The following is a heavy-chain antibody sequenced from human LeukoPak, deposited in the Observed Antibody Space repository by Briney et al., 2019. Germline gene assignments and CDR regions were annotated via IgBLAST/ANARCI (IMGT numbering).Heavy chain of an antibody. D-gene: IGHD3-16*01. V-gene: IGHV4-39*07. CDR2: IDYSGNT. CDR3: AREGFGNYYDY. CDR1: GGSISSSGYC. J-gene: IGHJ4*02. Sequence: PSETLSLTCTVSGGSISSSGYCWGWIRQPPGKGLEWIGSIDYSGNTNYNPSLKSRVTISVDTSKNQFSLKLSSVTAADTAVYYCAREGFGNYYDYWGQGTLVTVSS.